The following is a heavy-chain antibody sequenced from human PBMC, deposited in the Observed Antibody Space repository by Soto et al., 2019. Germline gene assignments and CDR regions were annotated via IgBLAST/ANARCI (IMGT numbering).Heavy chain of an antibody. CDR1: GFTFTSYA. CDR3: ASGWFGEFVPYFDY. CDR2: ISAYNDNT. V-gene: IGHV1-18*01. D-gene: IGHD3-10*01. Sequence: QVQLVQSGAEVKKPGASVKVSCRASGFTFTSYAISWVRQAPGQGLEWMGWISAYNDNTNYAQKPQGSVTRTTDTSTSTPYMEPRSLGADDTAVYYCASGWFGEFVPYFDYWCQGTLVTVSS. J-gene: IGHJ4*02.